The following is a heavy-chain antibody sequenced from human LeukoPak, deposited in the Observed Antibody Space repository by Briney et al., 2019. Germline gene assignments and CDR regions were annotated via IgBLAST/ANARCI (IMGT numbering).Heavy chain of an antibody. CDR3: ARAAIFGVVIPYYYYMDV. J-gene: IGHJ6*03. Sequence: ASVKVSCKASGYTFTSYGISWVRQAPGQGLEWMGWISAYNGNTNYAQKLQGRVTMTTDTSTSTAYMELRSLRSEDTAVYYCARAAIFGVVIPYYYYMDVWGKGTTVTVSS. D-gene: IGHD3-3*01. V-gene: IGHV1-18*01. CDR1: GYTFTSYG. CDR2: ISAYNGNT.